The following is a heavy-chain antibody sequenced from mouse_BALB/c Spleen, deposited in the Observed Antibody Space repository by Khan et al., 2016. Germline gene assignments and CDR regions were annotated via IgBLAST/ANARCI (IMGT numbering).Heavy chain of an antibody. Sequence: EVQLQESGPGLVKPSQSLSLTCTVTGYSITSDYAWNWIRQFPGNKLEWMGYISYSGSTSYNPSHKSRISITRDTSKNQFCLQLNSVTTEDAAAYGCSNGPPGWYFDVWGAGTTVTVSS. CDR2: ISYSGST. V-gene: IGHV3-2*02. J-gene: IGHJ1*01. CDR1: GYSITSDYA. CDR3: SNGPPGWYFDV. D-gene: IGHD1-2*01.